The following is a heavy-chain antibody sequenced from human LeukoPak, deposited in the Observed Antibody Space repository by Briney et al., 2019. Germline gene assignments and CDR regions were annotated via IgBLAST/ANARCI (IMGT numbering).Heavy chain of an antibody. V-gene: IGHV1-69*13. Sequence: SVKVPCKASGGTFSSYAISWVRQAPGQGLEWMGGIIPIFGTANYAQKFQGRVTITADESTSTAYMELSSLRSEDTAVYYCARDHGSGSYYLNWFDPWGQGTLVTVSS. CDR2: IIPIFGTA. CDR1: GGTFSSYA. J-gene: IGHJ5*02. D-gene: IGHD3-10*01. CDR3: ARDHGSGSYYLNWFDP.